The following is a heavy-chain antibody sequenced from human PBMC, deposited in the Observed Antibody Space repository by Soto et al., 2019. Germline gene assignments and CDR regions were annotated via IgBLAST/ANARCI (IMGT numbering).Heavy chain of an antibody. D-gene: IGHD1-7*01. CDR1: GGTFSSYA. CDR3: AREYNWNSIYYGMDV. J-gene: IGHJ6*02. V-gene: IGHV1-69*01. Sequence: QVRLVQSGAEVKKPGSSVKVSCKASGGTFSSYAISWVRQAPGQGPEWMGGITPIFGAAHYAQKFQGRVTITADESTNTAYMELSSLRSEDTAVYYCAREYNWNSIYYGMDVWGQGTTVTVSS. CDR2: ITPIFGAA.